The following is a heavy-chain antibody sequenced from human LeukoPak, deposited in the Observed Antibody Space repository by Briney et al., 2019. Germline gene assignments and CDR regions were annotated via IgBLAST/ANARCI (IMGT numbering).Heavy chain of an antibody. Sequence: ETLSLTCTVSGGSISGYYWSWVRQAPGKGLEWVANIKQDGSEKYYVDSVKGRFTISRDNAKNSLYLQMNSLRAEDTAVYYCARDRTALESFDYWGQGTLVTVSS. CDR1: GGSISGYY. V-gene: IGHV3-7*01. CDR2: IKQDGSEK. D-gene: IGHD3-3*01. J-gene: IGHJ4*02. CDR3: ARDRTALESFDY.